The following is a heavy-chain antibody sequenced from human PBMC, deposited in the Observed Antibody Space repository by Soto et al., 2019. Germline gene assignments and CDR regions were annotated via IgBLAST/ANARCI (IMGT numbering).Heavy chain of an antibody. CDR1: GFTFSSYW. D-gene: IGHD6-13*01. CDR2: INSDGSST. V-gene: IGHV3-74*01. CDR3: ATQIAAGGVG. J-gene: IGHJ4*02. Sequence: EVQLVESGGGLVQPGGSLRLSCAASGFTFSSYWLHWVRQAPGEGLVWVSRINSDGSSTRYADSVKGRFTISRDNAKNTLYLQMNNLRAEDTAVYYCATQIAAGGVGWGQGTLVTVSS.